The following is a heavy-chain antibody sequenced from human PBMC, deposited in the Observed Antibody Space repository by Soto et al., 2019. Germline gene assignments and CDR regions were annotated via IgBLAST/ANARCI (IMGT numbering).Heavy chain of an antibody. J-gene: IGHJ4*02. Sequence: GSLRLSCDASCVNVRNNVMTWVRQAPGKGLEWVSAIYSESTGGSTSYADTVSGRFTISRNNSKNTLYLQMNSLRAEDTAVYSCAKESRYDCNGRFDSWGQGTLVTVSS. CDR1: CVNVRNNV. CDR3: AKESRYDCNGRFDS. CDR2: IYSESTGGST. V-gene: IGHV3-53*01. D-gene: IGHD2-21*01.